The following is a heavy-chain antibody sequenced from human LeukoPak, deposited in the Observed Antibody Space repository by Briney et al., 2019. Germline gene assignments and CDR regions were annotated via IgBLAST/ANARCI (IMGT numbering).Heavy chain of an antibody. CDR3: TTALQGVSYDAFDI. Sequence: GRSLRLSCAASGFTVSSNYMSWVRQAPWKGLEWGGGIKSKTDGGTTDYAAPVKGRFTISRDDSKNTLYLQMNSLKTEDTAVYYCTTALQGVSYDAFDIWGQGTMVTVSS. V-gene: IGHV3-15*01. D-gene: IGHD3-16*02. J-gene: IGHJ3*02. CDR1: GFTVSSNY. CDR2: IKSKTDGGTT.